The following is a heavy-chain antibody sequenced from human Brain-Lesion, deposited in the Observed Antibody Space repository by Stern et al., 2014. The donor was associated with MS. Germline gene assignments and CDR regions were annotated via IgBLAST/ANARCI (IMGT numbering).Heavy chain of an antibody. V-gene: IGHV4-61*02. CDR2: IFNSGST. Sequence: VQLVESGPGLVKPSQTLSLSCTVSGGSISSGGYYWSWIRQPAGKGLEWIGRIFNSGSTSYTPSLKSRVPISIDTSKNQFSLRLNPMTAADTAVYYCARGRVVPGFQYYATDVWGQGTTVIVSS. CDR3: ARGRVVPGFQYYATDV. CDR1: GGSISSGGYY. D-gene: IGHD2-2*01. J-gene: IGHJ6*02.